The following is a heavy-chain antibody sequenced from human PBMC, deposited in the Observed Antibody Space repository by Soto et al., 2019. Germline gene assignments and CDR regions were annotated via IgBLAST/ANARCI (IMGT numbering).Heavy chain of an antibody. CDR1: GGSISSGGYY. CDR2: IYYSGST. Sequence: SETLSLTCTFSGGSISSGGYYWSWIRQHPGKGLEWIGYIYYSGSTYYNPSLKSRVTISVDTSKNQFSLKLSSVTAADTAVYYCARGVLVLAATWFDPWGQGTLVTVSS. J-gene: IGHJ5*02. D-gene: IGHD2-2*01. V-gene: IGHV4-31*03. CDR3: ARGVLVLAATWFDP.